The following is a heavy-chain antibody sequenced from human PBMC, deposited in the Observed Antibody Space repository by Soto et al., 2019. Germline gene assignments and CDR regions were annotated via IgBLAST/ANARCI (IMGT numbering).Heavy chain of an antibody. J-gene: IGHJ1*01. D-gene: IGHD3-22*01. V-gene: IGHV3-48*02. CDR1: GFTFSSYS. Sequence: PGGSLRLSCAASGFTFSSYSMNWVRQAPGKGLEWVSYISSSSSTIYYADSVKGRFTISRDNAKNSLYLQMNSLRDEDTAMYYCARDPATDYYDSSGYPEYFQHWGQGTLVTVSS. CDR2: ISSSSSTI. CDR3: ARDPATDYYDSSGYPEYFQH.